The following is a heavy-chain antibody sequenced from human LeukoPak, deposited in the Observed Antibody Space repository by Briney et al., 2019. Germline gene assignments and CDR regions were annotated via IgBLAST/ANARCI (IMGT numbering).Heavy chain of an antibody. J-gene: IGHJ3*02. V-gene: IGHV3-74*01. Sequence: GGSLRLSCAASGFTFSSYWMHWVRHAPGKGLVWISRINSDGSSTSYADSVKGRFTISRDNAKNTLYLQMNSLRAEDTAVYYCARVGTYYDILTGYSTDAFDIWGQGTMVTVSS. D-gene: IGHD3-9*01. CDR1: GFTFSSYW. CDR3: ARVGTYYDILTGYSTDAFDI. CDR2: INSDGSST.